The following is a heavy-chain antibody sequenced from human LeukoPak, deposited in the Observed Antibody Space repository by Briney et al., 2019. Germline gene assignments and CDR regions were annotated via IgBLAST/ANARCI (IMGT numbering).Heavy chain of an antibody. CDR2: ISSSGKSI. D-gene: IGHD5-12*01. CDR3: ARNLYRSLPLFDF. V-gene: IGHV3-48*03. CDR1: GFTFSSYE. Sequence: GGSLRLSCSASGFTFSSYEMNWVRQAPGKGLEWVSYISSSGKSIYYGDSVKGRFTISRDSAKNSLFLQMNSLRVEDTAVYYCARNLYRSLPLFDFWGQGTLVTVSS. J-gene: IGHJ4*02.